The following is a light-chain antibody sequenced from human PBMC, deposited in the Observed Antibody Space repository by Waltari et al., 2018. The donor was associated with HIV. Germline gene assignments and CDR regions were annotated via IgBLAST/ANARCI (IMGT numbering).Light chain of an antibody. J-gene: IGLJ3*02. CDR1: SCSVSTIYS. CDR3: VLYMGSGIWV. V-gene: IGLV8-61*01. Sequence: QNVVTQEPSFSVSPGGKVTLTCGLSSCSVSTIYSPSWYQQTPGQAPRTLIYSTNTRSSGVPDRFSGSILGNKAALTITGAQADDESDYYCVLYMGSGIWVFGGGTKLTVL. CDR2: STN.